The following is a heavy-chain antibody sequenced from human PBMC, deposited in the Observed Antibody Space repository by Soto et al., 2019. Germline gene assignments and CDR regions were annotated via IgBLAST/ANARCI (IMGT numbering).Heavy chain of an antibody. J-gene: IGHJ3*02. D-gene: IGHD3-3*01. CDR1: GFTFSSYG. V-gene: IGHV3-30*18. Sequence: PGGSLRLSCAASGFTFSSYGMHWVRQAPGKGLEWVAVISYDGSNKYYADSVKGRFTISRDNSKNTLYLQMNSLRAEDTAVYYCAKVRFFLLPNSVGDVFDIWGQGTLVPVSS. CDR2: ISYDGSNK. CDR3: AKVRFFLLPNSVGDVFDI.